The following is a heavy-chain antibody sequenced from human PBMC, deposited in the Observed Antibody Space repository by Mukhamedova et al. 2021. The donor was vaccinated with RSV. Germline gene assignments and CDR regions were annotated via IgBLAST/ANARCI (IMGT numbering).Heavy chain of an antibody. J-gene: IGHJ3*02. D-gene: IGHD3-10*01. Sequence: GLEWVSYISSSGSTIYYADSVKGRFTISRDNAKNSLYLQMNSLRAEDTAVYYCARDIKAMVRGVPDAFDIWGQGTMVTVSS. V-gene: IGHV3-48*03. CDR2: ISSSGSTI. CDR3: ARDIKAMVRGVPDAFDI.